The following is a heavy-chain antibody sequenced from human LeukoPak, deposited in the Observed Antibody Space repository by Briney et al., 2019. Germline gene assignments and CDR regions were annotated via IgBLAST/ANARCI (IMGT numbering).Heavy chain of an antibody. V-gene: IGHV3-33*01. D-gene: IGHD3-10*01. CDR2: IWYDGSNK. CDR3: ARELEYYGSGSPGEYYFDY. Sequence: PGGSLRLSCAASGFTFSSYGMHWVRQAPGKGLEWVAVIWYDGSNKYYADSVKGRFTISRDNSKNTLYLQMNSLRAEDTAVYYCARELEYYGSGSPGEYYFDYWGQGTLVTISS. J-gene: IGHJ4*02. CDR1: GFTFSSYG.